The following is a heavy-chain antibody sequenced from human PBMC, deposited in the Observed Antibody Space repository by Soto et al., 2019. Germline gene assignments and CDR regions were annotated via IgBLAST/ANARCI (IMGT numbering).Heavy chain of an antibody. CDR1: RVAFSSNA. D-gene: IGHD3-22*01. J-gene: IGHJ4*02. CDR2: IIPIFGTA. Sequence: SVKVSSKAPRVAFSSNARSWVRQATGQGLEWMGGIIPIFGTANYAQKFQGRVTITADESTSTAYMELSSLRSEDTAVYYCARVNYDSSGYGSVFDYWGQGTLVTVSS. V-gene: IGHV1-69*13. CDR3: ARVNYDSSGYGSVFDY.